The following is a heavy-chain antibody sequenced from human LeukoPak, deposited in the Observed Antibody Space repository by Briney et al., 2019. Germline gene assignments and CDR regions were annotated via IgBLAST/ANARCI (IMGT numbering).Heavy chain of an antibody. CDR3: ARDPCSSFSCPLRY. CDR1: GGSLSGHY. J-gene: IGHJ4*02. Sequence: SETLSLTCAVSGGSLSGHYCNWIRQPPGKGLEWIGEINHSGTTNYDPSLRGRVAISVDTSNNQCSLRLTSVTAADTAVYYCARDPCSSFSCPLRYWGQGTQVTVFS. V-gene: IGHV4-34*01. CDR2: INHSGTT. D-gene: IGHD6-6*01.